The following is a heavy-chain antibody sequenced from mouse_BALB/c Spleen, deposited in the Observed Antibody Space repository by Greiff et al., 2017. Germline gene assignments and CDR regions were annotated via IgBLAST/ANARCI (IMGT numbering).Heavy chain of an antibody. CDR1: GFTFSSYT. J-gene: IGHJ4*01. V-gene: IGHV5-6-4*01. Sequence: EVKVVESGGGLVKPGGSLKLSCAASGFTFSSYTMSWVRQTPEKRLEWVATISSGGSYTYYPDSVKGRFTISRDNAKNTLYLQMSSLKSEDTAMYYCTRDEVTTAMDYYAMDYWGQGTSVTVSS. D-gene: IGHD1-2*01. CDR2: ISSGGSYT. CDR3: TRDEVTTAMDYYAMDY.